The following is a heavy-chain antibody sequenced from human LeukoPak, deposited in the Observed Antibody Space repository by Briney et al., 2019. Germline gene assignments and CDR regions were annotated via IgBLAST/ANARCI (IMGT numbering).Heavy chain of an antibody. CDR3: ARDSSPLDY. CDR1: GGSISSYY. D-gene: IGHD2-2*01. V-gene: IGHV4-59*01. CDR2: IYYSGST. Sequence: SETLSLTCTVSGGSISSYYWSWIRQPPGKGLEWIGYIYYSGSTNYNPSLKSRVTISVDTSKNQFSLKLSSVTAADTAVYYCARDSSPLDYWGQGTLVTVSS. J-gene: IGHJ4*02.